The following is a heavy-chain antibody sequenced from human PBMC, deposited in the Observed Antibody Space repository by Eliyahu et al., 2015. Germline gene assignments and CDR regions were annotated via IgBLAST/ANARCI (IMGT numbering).Heavy chain of an antibody. J-gene: IGHJ4*02. CDR3: AKSAGSGSYYNLFDF. CDR1: GLXFRLYG. CDR2: ISYDGSHE. D-gene: IGHD3-10*01. Sequence: QVQLVESGGGVVQPGRSLSLSCAASGLXFRLYGMPWVRQAPGKGLEWVAVISYDGSHEYYADSVKGRFTISRDNSKSTLYLQMNSLRPDDTAVYFCAKSAGSGSYYNLFDFWGQGTLVTVSS. V-gene: IGHV3-30*18.